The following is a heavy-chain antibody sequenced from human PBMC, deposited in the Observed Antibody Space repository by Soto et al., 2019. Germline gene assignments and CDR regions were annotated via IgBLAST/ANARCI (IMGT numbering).Heavy chain of an antibody. J-gene: IGHJ2*01. CDR3: ARSSPPGYFDWLSQRNWYFDL. V-gene: IGHV4-61*03. D-gene: IGHD3-9*01. CDR1: GGSGSSGSDY. CDR2: ISSRPRP. Sequence: SETRCLTWTVSGGSGSSGSDYWSWKRQPPGKGLEWFSYISSRPRPSYTPPLNSPVSISIDPSKNHFSLKLSSVTAADTAVYYCARSSPPGYFDWLSQRNWYFDLWGRGTLVTVSS.